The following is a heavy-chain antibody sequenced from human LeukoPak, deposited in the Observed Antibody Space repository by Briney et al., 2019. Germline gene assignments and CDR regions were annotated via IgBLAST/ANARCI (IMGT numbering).Heavy chain of an antibody. J-gene: IGHJ3*02. CDR2: INHSGST. CDR1: GGSFSGYY. V-gene: IGHV4-34*01. Sequence: SETLSLTCAVYGGSFSGYYWSWIRQPPGKGLEWIGEINHSGSTNYNPSLKSRVTISVDTSKNQFSLKLSSVTAADTAVYYCAREGFAFDIWGQGTMVTVSS. CDR3: AREGFAFDI.